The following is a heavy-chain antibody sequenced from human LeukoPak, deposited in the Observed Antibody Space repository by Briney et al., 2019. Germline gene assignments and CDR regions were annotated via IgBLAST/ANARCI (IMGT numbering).Heavy chain of an antibody. Sequence: PGGSLRLSCAVSGITLSNYGMSWVRQAPGKGLEWVAGISGSGGGTNYADSVKGRFTISRDNAKNTLYLQMNSLRAEDTAVYFCAKRGVVIRVILVGFHKEAYYFDSWGQGALVTLSS. J-gene: IGHJ4*02. CDR2: ISGSGGGT. CDR3: AKRGVVIRVILVGFHKEAYYFDS. V-gene: IGHV3-23*01. CDR1: GITLSNYG. D-gene: IGHD3-10*01.